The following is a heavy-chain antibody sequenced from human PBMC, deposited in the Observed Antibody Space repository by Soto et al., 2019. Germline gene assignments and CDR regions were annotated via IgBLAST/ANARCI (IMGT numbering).Heavy chain of an antibody. CDR2: INPNSGGT. J-gene: IGHJ4*02. CDR3: ARESSRGSENQLVLDY. CDR1: GYTFTGYY. D-gene: IGHD6-6*01. V-gene: IGHV1-2*04. Sequence: ASVKVSCKASGYTFTGYYMHWVRQAPGQGLEWMGWINPNSGGTNYAQKFQGWVTMTRDTSISTAYMELSRLRSDDTAVYYCARESSRGSENQLVLDYWGQGTLVTVSS.